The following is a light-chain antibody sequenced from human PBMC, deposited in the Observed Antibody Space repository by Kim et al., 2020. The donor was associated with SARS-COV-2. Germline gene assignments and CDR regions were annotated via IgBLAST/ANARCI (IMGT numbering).Light chain of an antibody. Sequence: QSALTQPHSVTGSPGQSVTISCTGTSSDVGGYNYVSWYQQFPGKAPKLIIYDVDRRPSGVPDRFSGSKSGNTASLIVYGLLQEDEADYYCCSYAGSPFYVFGSGTKVTVL. CDR3: CSYAGSPFYV. CDR1: SSDVGGYNY. CDR2: DVD. J-gene: IGLJ1*01. V-gene: IGLV2-11*01.